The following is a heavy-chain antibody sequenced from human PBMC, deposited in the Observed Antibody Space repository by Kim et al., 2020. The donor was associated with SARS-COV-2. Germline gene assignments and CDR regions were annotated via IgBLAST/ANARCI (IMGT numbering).Heavy chain of an antibody. CDR2: INTSDGIT. V-gene: IGHV1-46*01. D-gene: IGHD1-26*01. Sequence: ASVKVSCKASGYTFTSYYMHWVRQAPGQWLEWMGIINTSDGITNYAQKFQGRVTMTRDTSTSTVYMELSSLRSEDTAVYYCTKYSGRNPFDYWGQGTLVT. J-gene: IGHJ4*02. CDR3: TKYSGRNPFDY. CDR1: GYTFTSYY.